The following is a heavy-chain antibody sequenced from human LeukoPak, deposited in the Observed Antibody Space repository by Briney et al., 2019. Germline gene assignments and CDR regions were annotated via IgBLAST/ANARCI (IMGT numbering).Heavy chain of an antibody. CDR1: GGTFSSYA. Sequence: SVKVSCKAPGGTFSSYAISWVRQAPGQGLEWMGGIIPIFGTANYAQKFQGRVTITTDESTSTAYMELSSLRSEDTAVYYCARVGVYYDSSGYYFDYWGQGTLVTVSS. CDR2: IIPIFGTA. CDR3: ARVGVYYDSSGYYFDY. D-gene: IGHD3-22*01. J-gene: IGHJ4*02. V-gene: IGHV1-69*05.